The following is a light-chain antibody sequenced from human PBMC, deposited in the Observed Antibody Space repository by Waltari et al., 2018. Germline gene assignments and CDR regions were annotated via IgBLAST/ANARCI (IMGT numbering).Light chain of an antibody. Sequence: DIQLTPSPSFMSASVGDSVTITCRASQAINNYLAWYQQKPGKAPALLIYAVSTLRGGVPSRFSGSGSGTEFSLTIRSLQPEDFATYFCQHLNTFGGGTKVEIK. CDR3: QHLNT. CDR1: QAINNY. CDR2: AVS. V-gene: IGKV1-9*01. J-gene: IGKJ4*01.